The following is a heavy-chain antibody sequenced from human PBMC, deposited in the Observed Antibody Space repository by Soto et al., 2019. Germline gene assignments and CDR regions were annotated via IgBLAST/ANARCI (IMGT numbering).Heavy chain of an antibody. Sequence: GGSLRLSCAASGFTFGNYAMTWVRQAPGKGLEWVSTISTSGGSTYYADSVKGRFTISRDNFKNTLYLQMNSLRAEDTAVYYCATVSHQLLEMNYYVMDVWGQGTTVTVSS. CDR1: GFTFGNYA. J-gene: IGHJ6*02. CDR3: ATVSHQLLEMNYYVMDV. V-gene: IGHV3-23*01. D-gene: IGHD1-1*01. CDR2: ISTSGGST.